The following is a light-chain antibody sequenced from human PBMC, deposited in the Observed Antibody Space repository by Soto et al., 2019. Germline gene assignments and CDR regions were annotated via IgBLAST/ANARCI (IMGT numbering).Light chain of an antibody. Sequence: DIQMTQSPSTLSASVADRVTITCRASQSISSWLAWYQRKPGKAPKLLIYDASSLESGVPSRFSGSGSGTEFTLTISSLQPDDFATYYCQQYNSYPYTFGQGTKLEIK. CDR1: QSISSW. J-gene: IGKJ2*01. CDR2: DAS. CDR3: QQYNSYPYT. V-gene: IGKV1-5*01.